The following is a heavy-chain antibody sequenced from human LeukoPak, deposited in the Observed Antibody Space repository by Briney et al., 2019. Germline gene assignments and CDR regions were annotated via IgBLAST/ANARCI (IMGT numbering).Heavy chain of an antibody. CDR3: VKGSYDYVWVFDY. J-gene: IGHJ4*02. D-gene: IGHD3-16*01. CDR1: GFTFSSYT. CDR2: ISGSGGST. Sequence: GGSLRLSCAASGFTFSSYTMSWVRQAPGKGLEWVSAISGSGGSTYYADSVKGRFTISRDNSKNTLYLQMNSLRAEDTAVYYCVKGSYDYVWVFDYWGQGTLVTVSS. V-gene: IGHV3-23*01.